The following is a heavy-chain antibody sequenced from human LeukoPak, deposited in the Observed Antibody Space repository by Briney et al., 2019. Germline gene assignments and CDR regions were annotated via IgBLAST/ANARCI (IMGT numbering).Heavy chain of an antibody. V-gene: IGHV4-59*01. CDR3: ARIWFGLRRLYYFDY. CDR2: LSNNGST. CDR1: GGSFSGYY. Sequence: PSETLSLTCAVYGGSFSGYYWSWIRQPPGKGLEWIGYLSNNGSTNYNPSLKSRVTLSVGTSKNQFSLKVTSVTAADTAVYFCARIWFGLRRLYYFDYWGQGTLVTVSS. D-gene: IGHD3-10*01. J-gene: IGHJ4*02.